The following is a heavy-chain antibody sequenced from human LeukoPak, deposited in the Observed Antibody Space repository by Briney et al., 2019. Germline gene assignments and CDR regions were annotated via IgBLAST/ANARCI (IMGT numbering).Heavy chain of an antibody. V-gene: IGHV3-21*01. J-gene: IGHJ2*01. CDR1: GFTFSSYS. CDR3: ARAPRGYCSGGSCYWYFDL. Sequence: GGSLRLSCAASGFTFSSYSMNWVRQAPGKGLEWVSSISSSSGYIYYADSVKGRFTISRDNAKNSLYLQMNSLRAEDTAVYYCARAPRGYCSGGSCYWYFDLWGRGTLVTVSS. CDR2: ISSSSGYI. D-gene: IGHD2-15*01.